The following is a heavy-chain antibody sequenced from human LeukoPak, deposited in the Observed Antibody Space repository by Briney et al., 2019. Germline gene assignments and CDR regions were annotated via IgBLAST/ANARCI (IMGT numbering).Heavy chain of an antibody. V-gene: IGHV4-59*08. Sequence: SETLSLTCTVSGGSISSYYWSLIRQPPGKGLEWIGYIYYSGSTNYNPSLKSRVTISVDTSKNQFSLKLSSVTAADTAVYYCARSLSTYYYYGMDVWGQGTTVTVSS. CDR1: GGSISSYY. J-gene: IGHJ6*02. CDR3: ARSLSTYYYYGMDV. D-gene: IGHD2-2*01. CDR2: IYYSGST.